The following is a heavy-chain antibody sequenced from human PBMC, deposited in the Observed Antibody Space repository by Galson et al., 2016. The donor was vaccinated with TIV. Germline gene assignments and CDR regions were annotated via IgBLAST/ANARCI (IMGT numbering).Heavy chain of an antibody. J-gene: IGHJ4*02. Sequence: SLRLSCAASGFTVSDNYMNWVRQAPGKGLEWVSIIYDDGTTFYANSVKGRFTISRDNSKNTLYLQMNSLRPEGTAVYYCARDGHDFWSGGANTLDYWGQGTLVTVSS. CDR2: IYDDGTT. V-gene: IGHV3-53*05. CDR3: ARDGHDFWSGGANTLDY. D-gene: IGHD3-3*01. CDR1: GFTVSDNY.